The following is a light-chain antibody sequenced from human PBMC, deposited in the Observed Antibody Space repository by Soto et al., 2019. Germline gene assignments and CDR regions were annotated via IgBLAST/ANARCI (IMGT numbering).Light chain of an antibody. CDR2: GAS. CDR3: QQYSSSPLT. CDR1: QSVDIN. V-gene: IGKV3-20*01. J-gene: IGKJ4*01. Sequence: EIVLTQSPATLSLSPWERVTVSCRASQSVDINLAWYQQKPGQAPRLLIYGASTRATGIPDRFSGSGSGTDFTLTISRLEPEDFAVYYCQQYSSSPLTFGGGTKVDI.